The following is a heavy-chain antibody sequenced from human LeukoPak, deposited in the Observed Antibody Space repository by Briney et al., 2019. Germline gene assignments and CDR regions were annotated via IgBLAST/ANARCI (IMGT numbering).Heavy chain of an antibody. CDR1: GFSLNEYG. D-gene: IGHD3-22*01. J-gene: IGHJ4*02. CDR2: VSYDGGHK. Sequence: GGSLRLSSVGSGFSLNEYGIHWVRQAPGKGLEWVAVVSYDGGHKYYADSVKGRFTISRDTSSDTVSLQMNSLRVEDTAVYYCARDRINMMVLGHDSGLDFWGQGTLVTVSS. CDR3: ARDRINMMVLGHDSGLDF. V-gene: IGHV3-30*03.